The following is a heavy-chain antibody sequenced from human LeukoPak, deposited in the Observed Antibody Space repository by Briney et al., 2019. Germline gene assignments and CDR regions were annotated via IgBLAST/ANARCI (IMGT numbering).Heavy chain of an antibody. D-gene: IGHD3-3*01. J-gene: IGHJ5*02. CDR2: INPSGDNT. Sequence: ASVKVSCKASGYTFTGYYMHWVRQAPGQGLEWMGIINPSGDNTNYAQKFQGRVTMTRDMSTTTVYMELSSLRSEDTAVYYCARGPHRRTYDRDNWFDPWGQGTLVTVSS. CDR3: ARGPHRRTYDRDNWFDP. CDR1: GYTFTGYY. V-gene: IGHV1-46*01.